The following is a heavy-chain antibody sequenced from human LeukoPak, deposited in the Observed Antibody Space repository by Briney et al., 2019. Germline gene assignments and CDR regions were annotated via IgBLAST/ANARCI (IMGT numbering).Heavy chain of an antibody. J-gene: IGHJ4*02. CDR1: GGSISSGGYY. CDR3: ARDRGNFYGDLSFDY. V-gene: IGHV4-31*03. CDR2: IYYSGST. Sequence: PSETLSLTCTVSGGSISSGGYYWSWIRQHPGKGLEWIGYIYYSGSTYYNPSLKSRVTISVDTSKNQFSLKLSSVTAADTAVYYCARDRGNFYGDLSFDYWGQGTLVTVSS. D-gene: IGHD4-17*01.